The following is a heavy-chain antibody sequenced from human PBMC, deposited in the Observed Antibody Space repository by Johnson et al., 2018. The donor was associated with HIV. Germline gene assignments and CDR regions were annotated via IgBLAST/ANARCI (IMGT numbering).Heavy chain of an antibody. CDR1: GFTFSGYG. Sequence: QVQLVESGGGVVQPGRSLRLSCAASGFTFSGYGMPWVRQAPGKGLEWVADIRSGGGNKYYADSVKGRFTISRDNSKNTMYLQMNSLRAEDTAGDYCARDRVGATGFDIWGQGTLVTVSS. V-gene: IGHV3-33*01. J-gene: IGHJ3*02. CDR2: IRSGGGNK. D-gene: IGHD1-26*01. CDR3: ARDRVGATGFDI.